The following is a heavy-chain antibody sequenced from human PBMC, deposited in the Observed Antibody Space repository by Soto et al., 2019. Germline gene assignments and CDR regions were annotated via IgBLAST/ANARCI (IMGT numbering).Heavy chain of an antibody. Sequence: GGSLRLSCAASGFSLRSYAVTWVRQVPGKGLEWVSVISGTAESIYYVGSVKGRFTISRDNSRNTVYLKMNFLRAEDTALYYCAKLPIIRGNALDLWGQGTMVTVSS. V-gene: IGHV3-23*01. J-gene: IGHJ3*01. CDR2: ISGTAESI. D-gene: IGHD3-10*01. CDR3: AKLPIIRGNALDL. CDR1: GFSLRSYA.